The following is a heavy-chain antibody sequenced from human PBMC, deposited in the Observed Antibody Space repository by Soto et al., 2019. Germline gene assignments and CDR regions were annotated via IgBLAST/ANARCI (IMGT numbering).Heavy chain of an antibody. V-gene: IGHV4-31*03. CDR2: IYYSGRT. CDR3: ARSVFP. CDR1: CGSISSGGYY. Sequence: QVQLQESGPGLVKPSQTLSLTCTVSCGSISSGGYYWNWIRQHPGKGLEWIGYIYYSGRTYYNPSLKSRVSMSVDTSKNQFALKLSSVTAADTAVYYCARSVFPWGQGTLVTVSS. J-gene: IGHJ5*02.